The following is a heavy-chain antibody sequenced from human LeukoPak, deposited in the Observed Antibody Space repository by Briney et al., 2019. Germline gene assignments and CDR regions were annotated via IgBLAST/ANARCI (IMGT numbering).Heavy chain of an antibody. V-gene: IGHV4-34*01. CDR2: INHSGST. CDR1: GGSFSGYY. CDR3: ARPLGQGNEYGMDV. D-gene: IGHD1-1*01. J-gene: IGHJ6*02. Sequence: SETLSLTCAVYGGSFSGYYWSWIRQSPGKGLEWIGEINHSGSTNYNPSPKSRVTISVDTSKNQFSLKLTSVTAADTAVYYCARPLGQGNEYGMDVWGQGTTVTVS.